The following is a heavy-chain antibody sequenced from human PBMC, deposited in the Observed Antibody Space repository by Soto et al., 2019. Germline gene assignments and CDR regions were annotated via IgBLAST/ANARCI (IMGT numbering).Heavy chain of an antibody. Sequence: SETLSLTCTVSGGSISSSSYYWGWIRQPPGKGLEWIGSIYYSGSTYYNPSLKSRVTISVDTSKNQFSLKLSSVTAADTAVYYCARVTQNDILTGYYDRGIEYYFDYWGQGTLVTVSS. CDR2: IYYSGST. V-gene: IGHV4-39*07. CDR3: ARVTQNDILTGYYDRGIEYYFDY. CDR1: GGSISSSSYY. D-gene: IGHD3-9*01. J-gene: IGHJ4*02.